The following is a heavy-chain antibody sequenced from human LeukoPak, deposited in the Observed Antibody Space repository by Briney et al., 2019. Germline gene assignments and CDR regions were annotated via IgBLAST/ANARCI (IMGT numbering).Heavy chain of an antibody. CDR1: GFTFSSYP. CDR3: ARGQLLLEGYFYYMDV. D-gene: IGHD2-2*01. J-gene: IGHJ6*02. V-gene: IGHV3-30-3*01. CDR2: VSDDGNKK. Sequence: GGSLRLSCAASGFTFSSYPMHWVRQAPGKGLEWVSVVSDDGNKKFDEDFVKGRFTISRDNSKNTLYLQMNSVRGEDTAVYYCARGQLLLEGYFYYMDVWGQGTTVAVSS.